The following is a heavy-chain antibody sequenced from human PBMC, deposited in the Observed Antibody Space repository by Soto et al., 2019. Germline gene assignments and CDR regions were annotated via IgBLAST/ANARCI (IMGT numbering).Heavy chain of an antibody. Sequence: GGSLRLSCAASGFTFSSYSMNWVRQAPGKGLEWVSSISSSSSYIYYADSVKGRFTISRDNSKKTLFLQMNSLRAEDTAIYYCAKDGYDSRGDLYYFDYWGQGIPVTVSS. CDR1: GFTFSSYS. J-gene: IGHJ4*02. CDR2: ISSSSSYI. D-gene: IGHD3-22*01. V-gene: IGHV3-21*04. CDR3: AKDGYDSRGDLYYFDY.